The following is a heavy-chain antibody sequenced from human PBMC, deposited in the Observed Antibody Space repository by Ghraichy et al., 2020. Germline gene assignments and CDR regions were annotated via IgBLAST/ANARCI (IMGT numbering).Heavy chain of an antibody. J-gene: IGHJ5*02. CDR3: ARNKGTYYDFWSGPRFSWFDP. D-gene: IGHD3-3*01. Sequence: SETPSLTCAVSGGSISSSNWWSWVRQPPGKGLEWIGEIYHSVSTNYNPSLKSRVTISVDKSKNQFSLKLSSVTAADTAVYYCARNKGTYYDFWSGPRFSWFDPWGQGTLVTVSS. CDR1: GGSISSSNW. V-gene: IGHV4-4*02. CDR2: IYHSVST.